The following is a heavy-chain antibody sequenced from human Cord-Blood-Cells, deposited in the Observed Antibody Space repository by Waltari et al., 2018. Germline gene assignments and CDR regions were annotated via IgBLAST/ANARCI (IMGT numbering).Heavy chain of an antibody. CDR1: GGSISSSNW. CDR2: IYHSGST. CDR3: ARAIYYDSSGYYYYFDY. V-gene: IGHV4-4*02. D-gene: IGHD3-22*01. Sequence: QVQLQESGPGLVKPSGTLSLTCAVSGGSISSSNWWSWVRQPPGKGLEWIGEIYHSGSTNYNPSLKSRVTISVDKSKNQFALKLSSVTAADTAVYYCARAIYYDSSGYYYYFDYWGQGTLVTVSS. J-gene: IGHJ4*02.